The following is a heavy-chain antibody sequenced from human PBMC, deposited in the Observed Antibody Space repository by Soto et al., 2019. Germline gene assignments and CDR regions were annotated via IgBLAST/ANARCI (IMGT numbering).Heavy chain of an antibody. CDR2: IKQDGSEK. J-gene: IGHJ6*02. D-gene: IGHD3-3*01. CDR3: ARVVGIFTDV. Sequence: GGSLRLSCAAPGFTFSSYWISFVRQAPGKGLEWVANIKQDGSEKYYVDSVKGRFTISRDNAKNSLYLQMNSLRAEDTAVYYCARVVGIFTDVWGQGTTVTVSS. V-gene: IGHV3-7*03. CDR1: GFTFSSYW.